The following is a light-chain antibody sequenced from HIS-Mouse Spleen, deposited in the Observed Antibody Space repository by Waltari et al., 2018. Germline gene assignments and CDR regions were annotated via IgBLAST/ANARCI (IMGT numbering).Light chain of an antibody. CDR2: GAS. CDR3: QQYGSSPPIT. Sequence: EIVLTHSPGTLSLSSGESDTLPCRASQSVSSSYLPWYQQKPGQAPRLLTYGASSRATSIPDRFSGSGSGTDFTLTISRLETEDFAVYYCQQYGSSPPITFGQGTRLEIK. CDR1: QSVSSSY. J-gene: IGKJ5*01. V-gene: IGKV3-20*01.